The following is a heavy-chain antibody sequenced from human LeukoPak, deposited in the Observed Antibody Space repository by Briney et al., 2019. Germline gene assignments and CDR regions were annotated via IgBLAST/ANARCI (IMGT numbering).Heavy chain of an antibody. D-gene: IGHD6-19*01. V-gene: IGHV3-30*02. J-gene: IGHJ6*03. CDR3: AKDRAAVAGYYYYYMDV. CDR1: GFTFSSYG. CDR2: IRYDGSNK. Sequence: GGSLRLSCAASGFTFSSYGMHWVRQAPGKGLEWVAFIRYDGSNKYYADSVKGRFTISRDNSKNTLYLQMNSLRAEDTAVYYCAKDRAAVAGYYYYYMDVWGKGTTITISS.